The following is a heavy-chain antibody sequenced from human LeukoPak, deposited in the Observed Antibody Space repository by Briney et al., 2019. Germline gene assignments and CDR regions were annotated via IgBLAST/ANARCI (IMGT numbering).Heavy chain of an antibody. D-gene: IGHD6-13*01. CDR2: ISGSGGST. Sequence: PGGSLRLSCAASGFTFSNYAMSWVRQAPGKGLEWFSGISGSGGSTYYADSVKGRFTISRDNSKNTLYLQMNSLGAEDTAVYYCAGRHSSSWFFDNWGQGTLVTVSS. CDR3: AGRHSSSWFFDN. CDR1: GFTFSNYA. J-gene: IGHJ4*02. V-gene: IGHV3-23*01.